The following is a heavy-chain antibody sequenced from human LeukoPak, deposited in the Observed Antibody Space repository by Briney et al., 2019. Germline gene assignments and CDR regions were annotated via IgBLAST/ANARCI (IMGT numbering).Heavy chain of an antibody. D-gene: IGHD3-3*01. CDR1: GYTFTSYA. J-gene: IGHJ4*02. CDR2: INAGNGNT. Sequence: ASVKVSCKASGYTFTSYAMHWVRQAPGQRLEWMGWINAGNGNTKYSQKFQGRVTITRDTSASTAYMELSSLSSEDTAVYYCARDRRVYDFWSGLKGGFDYWGQGTLVTVSS. V-gene: IGHV1-3*01. CDR3: ARDRRVYDFWSGLKGGFDY.